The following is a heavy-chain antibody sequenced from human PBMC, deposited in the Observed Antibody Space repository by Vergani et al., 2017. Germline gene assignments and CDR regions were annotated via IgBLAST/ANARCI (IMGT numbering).Heavy chain of an antibody. CDR2: IYPGDSDT. CDR3: GXWDYYGSVSYYPDYGMDV. V-gene: IGHV5-51*01. Sequence: EVQLVQSGAEVKKPGESLKISCKGSGYSFTSYWIGWVRQMPGKGLEWMGIIYPGDSDTRYSPSFQGQVTISADKSISTAYLQWSSLKASDTAMYYCGXWDYYGSVSYYPDYGMDVWGQGTTVTVSS. D-gene: IGHD3-10*01. J-gene: IGHJ6*02. CDR1: GYSFTSYW.